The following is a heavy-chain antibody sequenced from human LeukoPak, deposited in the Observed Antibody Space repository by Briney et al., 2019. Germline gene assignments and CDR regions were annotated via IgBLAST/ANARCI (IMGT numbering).Heavy chain of an antibody. J-gene: IGHJ4*02. V-gene: IGHV3-7*01. CDR3: ARDSSGYQ. Sequence: GGSLRLSCAASGFTFSSHAMSWVRQAPGKGLEWVANIKEDGSEKYYGDSVKGRFTISRDNAKNSLYLQMNSLRAEDTAVYYCARDSSGYQWGQGTLVTVSS. CDR2: IKEDGSEK. D-gene: IGHD3-22*01. CDR1: GFTFSSHA.